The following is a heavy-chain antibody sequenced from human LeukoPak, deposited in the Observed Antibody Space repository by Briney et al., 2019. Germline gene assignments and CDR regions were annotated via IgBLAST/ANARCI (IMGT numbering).Heavy chain of an antibody. D-gene: IGHD5-18*01. Sequence: LETLSLTCTVSGGSISSYYWSWIRQPAGKGLEWIGRIYTSGSTNYNPSLKSRVTMSVDTSKNQFSLKLSSVTAADTAVYYCARWGYGPYGYYYYYMDVRGKGTTVTVSS. CDR2: IYTSGST. CDR3: ARWGYGPYGYYYYYMDV. V-gene: IGHV4-4*07. J-gene: IGHJ6*03. CDR1: GGSISSYY.